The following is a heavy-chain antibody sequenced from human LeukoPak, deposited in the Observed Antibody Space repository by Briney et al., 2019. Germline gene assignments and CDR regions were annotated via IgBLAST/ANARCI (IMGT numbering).Heavy chain of an antibody. CDR3: ARDGGSGTSTGYNGYYYYGMDV. D-gene: IGHD3-9*01. Sequence: GGSRRLACAASGFTVSNTCMRWVRQAPGKGLEWVSFIYSGDYTSYADSVKGRFTISRDSSKNTVNLQMNSLRAEDTADYQCARDGGSGTSTGYNGYYYYGMDVWGQGNTVTVSS. J-gene: IGHJ6*02. V-gene: IGHV3-66*01. CDR1: GFTVSNTC. CDR2: IYSGDYT.